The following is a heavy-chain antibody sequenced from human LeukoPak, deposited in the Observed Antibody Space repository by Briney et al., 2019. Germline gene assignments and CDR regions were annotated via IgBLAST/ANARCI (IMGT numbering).Heavy chain of an antibody. CDR2: ISSSSSYI. J-gene: IGHJ4*02. V-gene: IGHV3-21*01. Sequence: GSLRLSCAASGFTFSSYSMNWVRQAPGKGLEWVSSISSSSSYIYYADSVKGRFTISRDNAKNSLYLQMNSLRAEDTAVYYCARDPAEYDFWSGYHDYWGQGTLVTVSS. CDR3: ARDPAEYDFWSGYHDY. D-gene: IGHD3/OR15-3a*01. CDR1: GFTFSSYS.